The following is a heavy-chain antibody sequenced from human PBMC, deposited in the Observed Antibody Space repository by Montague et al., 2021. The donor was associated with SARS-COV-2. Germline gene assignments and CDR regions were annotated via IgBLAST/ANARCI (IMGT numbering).Heavy chain of an antibody. CDR3: ARDSRIVGATGGMDV. V-gene: IGHV3-7*03. D-gene: IGHD1-26*01. J-gene: IGHJ6*02. CDR1: GFTFSSYW. Sequence: SRRLSCAASGFTFSSYWMSWVRQTPGKGLEWVANVKPDGGEKHYVDSVKGRFTISRDNAKNSLNLQMDSLRAEDTALYYCARDSRIVGATGGMDVRGQGTTVIVSS. CDR2: VKPDGGEK.